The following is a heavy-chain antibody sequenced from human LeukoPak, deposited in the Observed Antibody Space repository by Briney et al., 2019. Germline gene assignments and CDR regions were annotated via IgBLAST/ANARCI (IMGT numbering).Heavy chain of an antibody. CDR2: INHSGGT. CDR1: AGSISSDS. V-gene: IGHV4-59*01. J-gene: IGHJ5*02. Sequence: SETLSLTCTVSAGSISSDSWNWIRQPPGQGLEWIGYINHSGGTKYNPSLESRVTISIDTSKNQFSLKLRSVTVADTAVYYCRSLPFDSSTRSFGWSDPWGQGTLVTVSS. D-gene: IGHD6-19*01. CDR3: RSLPFDSSTRSFGWSDP.